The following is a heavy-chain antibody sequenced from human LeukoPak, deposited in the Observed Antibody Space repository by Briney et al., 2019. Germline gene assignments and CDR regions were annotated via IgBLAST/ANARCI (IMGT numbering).Heavy chain of an antibody. CDR1: GYTFTSYY. CDR2: INPSGGST. J-gene: IGHJ4*02. D-gene: IGHD2-15*01. V-gene: IGHV1-46*01. Sequence: GASVKVSCKASGYTFTSYYMHWVRQAPGQGLEWMGIINPSGGSTSYAQKFQGRVTMTRDTSTSTVYMELSSLRSEDTAVYYCARDPPRASGLLPFDYWGQGTLVTVSS. CDR3: ARDPPRASGLLPFDY.